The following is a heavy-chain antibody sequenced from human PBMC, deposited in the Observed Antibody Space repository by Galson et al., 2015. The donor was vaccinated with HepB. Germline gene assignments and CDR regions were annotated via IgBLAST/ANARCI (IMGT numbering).Heavy chain of an antibody. CDR2: IKSKTDGGTT. D-gene: IGHD3-10*01. CDR1: GFTFSNAW. CDR3: TTRNPDYYGSGSYFYYYYGMDV. V-gene: IGHV3-15*07. J-gene: IGHJ6*02. Sequence: SLRLSCAASGFTFSNAWMNWVRQAPGKGLEWVGRIKSKTDGGTTDYAAPVKGRFTISRDDSKNTLYLQMNSLKTEDTAVYYCTTRNPDYYGSGSYFYYYYGMDVWGQGTTVTVSS.